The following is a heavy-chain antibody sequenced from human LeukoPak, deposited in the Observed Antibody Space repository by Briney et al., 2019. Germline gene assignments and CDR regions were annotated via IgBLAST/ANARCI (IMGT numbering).Heavy chain of an antibody. CDR3: AICDIYGDYVKAFDI. Sequence: ASVKVSCKASGYTFTSYYMHWVRQAPGQGLEWMGIINPSGGSTSYAQKFQGRVTMTRDTSTSTVYMELSSLGSEDTAVYYCAICDIYGDYVKAFDIWGQGTMVTVSS. CDR2: INPSGGST. J-gene: IGHJ3*02. D-gene: IGHD4-17*01. CDR1: GYTFTSYY. V-gene: IGHV1-46*01.